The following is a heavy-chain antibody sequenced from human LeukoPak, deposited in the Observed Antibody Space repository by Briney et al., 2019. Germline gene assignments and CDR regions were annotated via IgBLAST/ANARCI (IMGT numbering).Heavy chain of an antibody. Sequence: SETLSLTCTVSGGSISSYYWSWIRQPPGKGLDWIGYIYYSGSTNYNPSLTSRVTISVDTSKNQFSLRLSSVTAADTAVYYCATTWSRGGYGMDVWGQGTTVIVSS. CDR3: ATTWSRGGYGMDV. CDR2: IYYSGST. V-gene: IGHV4-59*08. D-gene: IGHD3-10*01. J-gene: IGHJ6*02. CDR1: GGSISSYY.